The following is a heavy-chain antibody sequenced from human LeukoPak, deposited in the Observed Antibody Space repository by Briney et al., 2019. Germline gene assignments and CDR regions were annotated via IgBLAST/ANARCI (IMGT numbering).Heavy chain of an antibody. CDR1: GYTFTSYG. CDR3: ATGYSSSWSSRYYYYYGMDV. Sequence: ASVKVSCKASGYTFTSYGISWVRQAPGQGREWMGWISAYNGNTNYAQKLQGRVTMTTDTSTSTAYMELRSLRSDDTAVYYCATGYSSSWSSRYYYYYGMDVWGQGTTVTVSS. CDR2: ISAYNGNT. D-gene: IGHD6-13*01. J-gene: IGHJ6*02. V-gene: IGHV1-18*01.